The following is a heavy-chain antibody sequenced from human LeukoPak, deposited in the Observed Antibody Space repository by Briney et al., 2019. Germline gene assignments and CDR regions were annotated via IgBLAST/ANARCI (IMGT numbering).Heavy chain of an antibody. J-gene: IGHJ4*02. CDR3: AREYYYDEDAGNY. V-gene: IGHV3-21*01. CDR2: ITASSTYI. D-gene: IGHD3-22*01. Sequence: PGGSLRLSCAASGFSFSRSSMGWVRQAPGKGLEWVSSITASSTYIYYADSVKGRFTISRDNVEKSVSLQMNSLRAEDTAAYYCAREYYYDEDAGNYWGQGTLVTVSS. CDR1: GFSFSRSS.